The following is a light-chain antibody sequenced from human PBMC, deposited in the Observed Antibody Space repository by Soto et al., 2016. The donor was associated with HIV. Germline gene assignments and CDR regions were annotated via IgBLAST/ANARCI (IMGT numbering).Light chain of an antibody. CDR2: KDS. CDR1: ALTKQY. Sequence: SYELTQPPSVSVSPGQTARITCSGDALTKQYVHWYQQKPGQAPLLVIHKDSERPPGIPERLSGSISGTTATLTISGVRAEDEAEYYCQSTDINGSFWVFGGGTKVDRP. J-gene: IGLJ3*02. CDR3: QSTDINGSFWV. V-gene: IGLV3-25*03.